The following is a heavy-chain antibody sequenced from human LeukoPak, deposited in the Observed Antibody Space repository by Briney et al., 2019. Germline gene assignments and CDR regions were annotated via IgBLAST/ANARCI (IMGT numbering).Heavy chain of an antibody. Sequence: PGGSLTLSCVVSGFTFSRYGMEWVRQAPGKGLEWVSSISSSSSYIYYADSVKGRFTISRDNAKNSLYLQMNSLRAEDTAVYYCARERGGWWASWGQGTLVTVSS. D-gene: IGHD6-19*01. CDR3: ARERGGWWAS. J-gene: IGHJ5*02. V-gene: IGHV3-21*01. CDR2: ISSSSSYI. CDR1: GFTFSRYG.